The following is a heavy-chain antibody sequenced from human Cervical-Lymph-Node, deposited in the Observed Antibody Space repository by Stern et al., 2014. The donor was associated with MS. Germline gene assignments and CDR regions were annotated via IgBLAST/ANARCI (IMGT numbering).Heavy chain of an antibody. V-gene: IGHV3-33*01. CDR3: ARGPRPTAMVDFDY. CDR2: IWYDGSNK. J-gene: IGHJ4*02. D-gene: IGHD5-18*01. CDR1: GFTFSSYG. Sequence: GQLVESGGGVVQPGRSLRLSCAASGFTFSSYGMPWVRQAPGKGLGWVAVIWYDGSNKYYADSVKGRFTISRDNSKNTLYLQMNSLRAEDTAVYYCARGPRPTAMVDFDYWGQGTLVTVSS.